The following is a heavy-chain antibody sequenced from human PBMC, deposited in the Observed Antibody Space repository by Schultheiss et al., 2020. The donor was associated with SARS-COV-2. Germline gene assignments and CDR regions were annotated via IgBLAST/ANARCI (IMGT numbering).Heavy chain of an antibody. D-gene: IGHD1-7*01. V-gene: IGHV4-34*01. CDR3: ARRAGTTPHYFDY. Sequence: SETLSLTCAVYGGSFSGYYWSWIRQPPGKGLEWIGYIYYSGSTNYNPSLKSRVTISVDTSKNQFSLKLSSVTAADTAVYYCARRAGTTPHYFDYWGQGTLVTVSS. CDR2: IYYSGST. CDR1: GGSFSGYY. J-gene: IGHJ4*02.